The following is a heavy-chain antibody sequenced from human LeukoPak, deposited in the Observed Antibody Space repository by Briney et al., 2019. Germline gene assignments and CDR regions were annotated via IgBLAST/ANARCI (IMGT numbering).Heavy chain of an antibody. Sequence: GGSLRLSCAASGFTFSSYWMHWVRQAPGKGLVWVSRISTDGSRKDYADSVKGRFTISRDNAKKSLYLQMNSLRAEDTALYYCAKEVTFGGDKWFDYWGQGTLVTVSS. CDR1: GFTFSSYW. J-gene: IGHJ4*02. V-gene: IGHV3-74*01. CDR2: ISTDGSRK. D-gene: IGHD3-16*01. CDR3: AKEVTFGGDKWFDY.